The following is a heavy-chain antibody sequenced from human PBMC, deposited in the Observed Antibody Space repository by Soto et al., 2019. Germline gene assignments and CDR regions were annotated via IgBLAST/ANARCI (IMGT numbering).Heavy chain of an antibody. V-gene: IGHV1-69*01. CDR1: GGTFSSYA. Sequence: QVQLVQSGAEVKKPGSSVKVSCKASGGTFSSYAISWVRQAPGQGLEWMGGIIPISGTANYAQKFQGRVTTTADEYTGTAYMELSSLRSEDTAVYYCASSGYCSGGSCSGPSYYGMDVWGQGTTVTVSS. CDR3: ASSGYCSGGSCSGPSYYGMDV. D-gene: IGHD2-15*01. CDR2: IIPISGTA. J-gene: IGHJ6*02.